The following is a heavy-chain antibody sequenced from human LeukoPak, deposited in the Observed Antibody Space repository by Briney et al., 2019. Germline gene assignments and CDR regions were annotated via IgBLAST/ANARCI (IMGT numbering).Heavy chain of an antibody. CDR1: GGSISSYY. D-gene: IGHD3-3*01. CDR3: AREVHYYDFWSGYYRSYWYFDL. V-gene: IGHV4-59*01. J-gene: IGHJ2*01. CDR2: IYYSRST. Sequence: PSETLSLTCTVSGGSISSYYWSWIRQPPGKGLEWIGYIYYSRSTNYNPSLKSRVTISVDTSKNQFSLKLSSVTAADTAVYYCAREVHYYDFWSGYYRSYWYFDLWGRGTLVTVSS.